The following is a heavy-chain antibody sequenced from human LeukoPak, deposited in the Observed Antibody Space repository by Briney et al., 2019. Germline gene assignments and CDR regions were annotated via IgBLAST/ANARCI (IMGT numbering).Heavy chain of an antibody. J-gene: IGHJ4*02. Sequence: GGSPRLSCAASGFTFSSYAMSWVRQAPGKGLEWISDINGSGGSTYYADSVKGRFTISRDNSKNTLYLLMNSLRAEDTAVYYCAKSLLRPGYWGQGTLVTVSS. CDR3: AKSLLRPGY. V-gene: IGHV3-23*01. CDR2: INGSGGST. CDR1: GFTFSSYA. D-gene: IGHD3-3*01.